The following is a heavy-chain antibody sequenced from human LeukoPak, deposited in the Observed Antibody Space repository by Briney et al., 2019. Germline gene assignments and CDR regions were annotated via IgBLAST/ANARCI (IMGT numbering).Heavy chain of an antibody. D-gene: IGHD6-13*01. J-gene: IGHJ4*02. Sequence: SETLSLTCAVYGGSFRGYYWNWIRQPPGKGLEWIGEINHSGSTNYNPSLKSRVTISLDTSKNQFSLKLSSVTAADTAVYYCARGRSWGETFDYWGQGTLVTVSS. CDR3: ARGRSWGETFDY. CDR2: INHSGST. V-gene: IGHV4-34*01. CDR1: GGSFRGYY.